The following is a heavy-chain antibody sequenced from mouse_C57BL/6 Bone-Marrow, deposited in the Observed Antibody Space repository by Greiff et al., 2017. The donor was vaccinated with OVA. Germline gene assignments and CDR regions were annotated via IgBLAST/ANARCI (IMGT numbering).Heavy chain of an antibody. CDR1: GYTFTSYW. Sequence: QVQLQPGAELVKPGASVKMSCKASGYTFTSYWITWVKQRPGQGLEWIGDIYPGSGSTNYNEKFKSKATLTVDTSSSTAYMQLSSLTSEDSAVYYCARITTVGYWGQGTTLTVSS. CDR3: ARITTVGY. CDR2: IYPGSGST. D-gene: IGHD1-1*01. J-gene: IGHJ2*01. V-gene: IGHV1-55*01.